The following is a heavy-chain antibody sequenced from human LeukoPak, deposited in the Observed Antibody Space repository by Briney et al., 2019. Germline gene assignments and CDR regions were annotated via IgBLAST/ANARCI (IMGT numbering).Heavy chain of an antibody. CDR1: GFTFDDYA. CDR2: ISGDGGRT. J-gene: IGHJ4*02. V-gene: IGHV3-43*02. Sequence: GGSLRLSCAASGFTFDDYAMHWVRQAPGKGLEWVSRISGDGGRTYYADSVKGRFTISRDNSKNSLYLQMNSLRTEDTAFYYCAKVRPTRFVESSGWLELGYWGQGTLVTVSS. D-gene: IGHD6-19*01. CDR3: AKVRPTRFVESSGWLELGY.